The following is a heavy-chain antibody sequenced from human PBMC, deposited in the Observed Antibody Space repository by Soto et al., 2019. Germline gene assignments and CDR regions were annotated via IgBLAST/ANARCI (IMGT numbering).Heavy chain of an antibody. V-gene: IGHV4-30-4*01. CDR3: ARGGDCSTTSCFSFSGLKWFDT. CDR1: GDSISSGHYY. J-gene: IGHJ5*02. Sequence: PXETLSLPCTVSGDSISSGHYYWSWIRQPPGKGLEWIVFISKIGGTYYNPSLQSRLTISVDTSKNQLSLKLTSVTAADTEVYYCARGGDCSTTSCFSFSGLKWFDTWGQGTLVTVSS. CDR2: ISKIGGT. D-gene: IGHD2-2*01.